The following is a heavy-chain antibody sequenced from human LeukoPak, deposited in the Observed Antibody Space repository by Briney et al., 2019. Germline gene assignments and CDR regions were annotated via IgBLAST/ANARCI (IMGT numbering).Heavy chain of an antibody. CDR1: GFTFSSYA. J-gene: IGHJ2*01. Sequence: GRSLRLSCAASGFTFSSYAMHWVRQAPGKGLEWVAVRSYDGSNKYYADSVKGRFTISRDNSKNTLYLQMNSLRAEDTAVYYCARDRRISGWYFDLWGRGTLVTVSS. D-gene: IGHD3-10*01. V-gene: IGHV3-30*04. CDR2: RSYDGSNK. CDR3: ARDRRISGWYFDL.